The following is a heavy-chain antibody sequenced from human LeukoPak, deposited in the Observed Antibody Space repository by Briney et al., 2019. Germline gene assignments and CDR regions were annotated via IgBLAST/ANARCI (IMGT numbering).Heavy chain of an antibody. CDR1: GFTFSSYA. CDR2: VWYDGSNK. CDR3: ARDLDTEAGSFDY. D-gene: IGHD3/OR15-3a*01. Sequence: PGRSLRLSCGASGFTFSSYAMHWVRQAPGKGLEWAAVVWYDGSNKYYADSVKGRFTISRDNSKNTLDLQMNSLRAEDTAVYYCARDLDTEAGSFDYWGQGTLVTVSS. V-gene: IGHV3-33*08. J-gene: IGHJ4*02.